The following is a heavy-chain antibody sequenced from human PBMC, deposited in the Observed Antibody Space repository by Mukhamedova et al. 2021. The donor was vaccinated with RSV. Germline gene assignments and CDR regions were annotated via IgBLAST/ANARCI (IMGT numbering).Heavy chain of an antibody. V-gene: IGHV3-13*01. J-gene: IGHJ4*02. D-gene: IGHD1-26*01. CDR3: ARGSSGSYDY. Sequence: MHWVRQATGKGLEWVSAIGTAVDTYYPGSVKGRFTISRENAKNSLYLQMNSLRAGDTAVYYCARGSSGSYDYWGQGTLVTVSS. CDR2: IGTAVDT.